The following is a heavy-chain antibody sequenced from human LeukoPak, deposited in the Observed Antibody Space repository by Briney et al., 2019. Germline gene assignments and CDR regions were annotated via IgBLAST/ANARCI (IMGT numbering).Heavy chain of an antibody. J-gene: IGHJ5*02. D-gene: IGHD2-15*01. CDR3: AREELYCSGGSCYRNWFDP. CDR2: IYSGGST. CDR1: GFTVSSNY. Sequence: GGSLRLSCAASGFTVSSNYMSWVRQAPGKGLEWVSVIYSGGSTYYADSVKGRFTISRDNSKNTLYLQMNSLRAEDTAVYYCAREELYCSGGSCYRNWFDPWGQGTLVTVSS. V-gene: IGHV3-66*01.